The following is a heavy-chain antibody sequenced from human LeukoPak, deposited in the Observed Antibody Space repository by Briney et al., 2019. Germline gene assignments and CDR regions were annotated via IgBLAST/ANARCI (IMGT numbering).Heavy chain of an antibody. CDR2: IYSGGST. CDR3: ARERSEGYYYYYMDV. CDR1: GFTVSSNY. V-gene: IGHV3-53*01. J-gene: IGHJ6*03. Sequence: GGSLRLSCAASGFTVSSNYMSWVRQAPGKGLEWVSVIYSGGSTYYADSVKGRFTISRDNSKNTLYLQMNSLRAEDTAVYYCARERSEGYYYYYMDVWGKGTTVTISS.